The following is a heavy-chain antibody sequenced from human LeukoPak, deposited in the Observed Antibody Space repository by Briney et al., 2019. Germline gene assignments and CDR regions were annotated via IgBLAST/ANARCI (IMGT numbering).Heavy chain of an antibody. Sequence: PGGSLRLSCAASGFTFSSYAMSWVRQAPGKGLEWVSAISGSGGSTYYADSVKGRFTISRDNSKNTLYLQMNSLRAEDTAVYYCAKDRPTVGLYYYDSSGTSDYWGQGTLVTVSS. CDR3: AKDRPTVGLYYYDSSGTSDY. D-gene: IGHD3-22*01. CDR1: GFTFSSYA. V-gene: IGHV3-23*01. J-gene: IGHJ4*02. CDR2: ISGSGGST.